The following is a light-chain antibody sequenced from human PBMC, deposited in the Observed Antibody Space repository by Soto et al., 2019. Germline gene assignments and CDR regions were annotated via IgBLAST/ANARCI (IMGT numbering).Light chain of an antibody. V-gene: IGKV3-20*01. CDR1: QSLITRY. J-gene: IGKJ5*01. CDR2: GAS. CDR3: QQYGTSPT. Sequence: EIVLTQSPGTLSLFPGERATLSCRPSQSLITRYLAWYQQKPGQAPRLLIYGASSRATGIPDRFSGSGSGTDFTLTISRLEPEDFAVYSCQQYGTSPTFGQGHDWRLN.